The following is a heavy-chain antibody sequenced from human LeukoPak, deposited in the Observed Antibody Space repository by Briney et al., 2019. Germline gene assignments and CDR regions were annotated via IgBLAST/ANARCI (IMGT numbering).Heavy chain of an antibody. V-gene: IGHV4-59*01. Sequence: SETLSLTCAVYGGSFSGYYWSWIRQPPGKGLEWIGYVFYSGSTNYNPSLKSRVTISVDTSKNQFSLKVTSVTAADTALYYCARDAVTYDAFDIWGQGTMVTVSS. CDR1: GGSFSGYY. CDR2: VFYSGST. J-gene: IGHJ3*02. CDR3: ARDAVTYDAFDI. D-gene: IGHD2-21*02.